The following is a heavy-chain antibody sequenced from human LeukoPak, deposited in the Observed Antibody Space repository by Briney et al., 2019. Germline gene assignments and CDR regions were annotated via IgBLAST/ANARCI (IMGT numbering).Heavy chain of an antibody. D-gene: IGHD3-16*01. J-gene: IGHJ1*01. V-gene: IGHV3-21*01. CDR1: GFSFSDYD. Sequence: GGSLRLSCSASGFSFSDYDMNWVRQAPGKGLEWVSAISGRSSHIYYGESVKGRFTVSRDNAKNSLYLQMDSLGVEDTAVYYCGRAFPPLRTSSAGDLWGQGTLVIVSS. CDR2: ISGRSSHI. CDR3: GRAFPPLRTSSAGDL.